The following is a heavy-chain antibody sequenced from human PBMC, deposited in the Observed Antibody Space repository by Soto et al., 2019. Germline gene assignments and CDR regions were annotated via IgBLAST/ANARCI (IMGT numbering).Heavy chain of an antibody. CDR3: ARMYYYDSSGYYHDDAFDI. CDR2: MNPNSGNT. J-gene: IGHJ3*02. D-gene: IGHD3-22*01. V-gene: IGHV1-8*01. CDR1: GYTFTSYD. Sequence: QVQLVQSGAEVKKPGASVKVSCMASGYTFTSYDINWVRQATGQGLEWMGWMNPNSGNTGYAQKFQGRVTMTRNTSISTAYMELSSLRSEDTAVYYCARMYYYDSSGYYHDDAFDIWGQGTMVTVSS.